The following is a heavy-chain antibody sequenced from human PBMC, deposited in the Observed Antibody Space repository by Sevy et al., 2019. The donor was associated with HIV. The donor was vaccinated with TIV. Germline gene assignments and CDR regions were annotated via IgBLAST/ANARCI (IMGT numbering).Heavy chain of an antibody. CDR3: ASSYYESSGYSPLYYYGMDV. Sequence: ASVKVSCKASGGTFSNYAISWVRQAPGQGLEWMGGFIPMFDTANSAQKFQGRVTLTADGSTSTAYRELSSLRSEDTVVYYCASSYYESSGYSPLYYYGMDVWGQGTTVTVSS. CDR1: GGTFSNYA. J-gene: IGHJ6*02. CDR2: FIPMFDTA. D-gene: IGHD3-22*01. V-gene: IGHV1-69*13.